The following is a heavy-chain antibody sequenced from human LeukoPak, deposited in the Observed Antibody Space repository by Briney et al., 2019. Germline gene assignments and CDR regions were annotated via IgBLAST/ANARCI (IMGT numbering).Heavy chain of an antibody. Sequence: GGSLRLSWVASGFTFSSYGMHWVRQAPGKGLEWVAVIWYDGSNKYYADSVKGRFTISRDNSKNTLYLQMNSLRAEDTAVYYCARDPEWELLYFDYWGQGTLVTVSS. D-gene: IGHD1-26*01. CDR3: ARDPEWELLYFDY. V-gene: IGHV3-33*01. CDR1: GFTFSSYG. CDR2: IWYDGSNK. J-gene: IGHJ4*02.